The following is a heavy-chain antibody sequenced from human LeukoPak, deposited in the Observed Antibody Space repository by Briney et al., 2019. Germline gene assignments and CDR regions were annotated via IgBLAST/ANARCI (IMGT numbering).Heavy chain of an antibody. J-gene: IGHJ5*02. CDR2: IYYSGST. D-gene: IGHD6-25*01. Sequence: GSLRLSCAASGFTFSSYAMHWIRQPPGKGLEWIGSIYYSGSTYDNPSLKSRVTISVDTSKNQFSLKLSSVTAADTAVYYCARHAPPWAAGPYNWFDPWGQGTLVTVSS. V-gene: IGHV4-39*01. CDR3: ARHAPPWAAGPYNWFDP. CDR1: GFTFSSYA.